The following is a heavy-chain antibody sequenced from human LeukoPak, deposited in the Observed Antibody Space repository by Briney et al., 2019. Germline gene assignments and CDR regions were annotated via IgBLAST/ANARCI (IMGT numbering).Heavy chain of an antibody. CDR2: IYYSGNT. V-gene: IGHV4-59*12. J-gene: IGHJ4*02. Sequence: SETLSLTCTVSGGPISSYYWSWIRQPPGKGLEWIGHIYYSGNTNYNASLKSRVTMSVDTSKNQFSLKLSSVTAADTAVYYCARDLQPRQGFDYWGQGTLVTVSS. D-gene: IGHD4-11*01. CDR3: ARDLQPRQGFDY. CDR1: GGPISSYY.